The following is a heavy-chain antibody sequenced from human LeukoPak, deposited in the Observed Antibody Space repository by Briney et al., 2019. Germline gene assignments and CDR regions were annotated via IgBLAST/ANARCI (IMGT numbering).Heavy chain of an antibody. V-gene: IGHV3-48*01. D-gene: IGHD3-9*01. Sequence: PGGSLRLSCAASGFTFSSYSMNWVRQAPGKGLEWVSYISSSSTIYYADSVKGRFTISRDNAKNSLYLQMNSLRAEDTAVYYCARDRGDFDWLLSARFDYWGQGTLVTVSS. CDR2: ISSSSTI. CDR1: GFTFSSYS. CDR3: ARDRGDFDWLLSARFDY. J-gene: IGHJ4*02.